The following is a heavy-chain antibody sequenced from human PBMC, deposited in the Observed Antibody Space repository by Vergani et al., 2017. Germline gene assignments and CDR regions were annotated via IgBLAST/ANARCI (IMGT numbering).Heavy chain of an antibody. D-gene: IGHD5-24*01. Sequence: QVQLVQSGAEVKKPGSSVKVSCKASGGTFSSYAISWVRQAPAQGLEWMGGIISIFGTANYAQKFQGRVTITADESTSTAYTGLSSLRSEDTAVYYCAGVRDGYNYYLGWFDAWGQGTLVTVSS. CDR1: GGTFSSYA. CDR2: IISIFGTA. CDR3: AGVRDGYNYYLGWFDA. V-gene: IGHV1-69*12. J-gene: IGHJ5*02.